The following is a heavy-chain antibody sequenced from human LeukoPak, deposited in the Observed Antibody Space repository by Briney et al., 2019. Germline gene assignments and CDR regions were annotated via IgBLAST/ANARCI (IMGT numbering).Heavy chain of an antibody. CDR2: VTHDGRI. CDR3: ATIYGDFSDFDS. D-gene: IGHD4-17*01. V-gene: IGHV4-34*01. J-gene: IGHJ4*02. CDR1: GGPFCDFY. Sequence: AETLSLTCAVHGGPFCDFYWNWIPQPPGKGLEWIGEVTHDGRINYNPSLRGRVNISVDTSMNQFSLRLTSVTAADTAVYYCATIYGDFSDFDSWAQGILVTVSS.